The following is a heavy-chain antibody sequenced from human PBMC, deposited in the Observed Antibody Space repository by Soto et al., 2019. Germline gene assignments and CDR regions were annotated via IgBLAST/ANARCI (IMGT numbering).Heavy chain of an antibody. CDR3: ARGGAWTPEGLGY. D-gene: IGHD2-15*01. J-gene: IGHJ4*02. CDR1: GFTFSSFA. CDR2: ISSDVVNY. V-gene: IGHV3-30-3*01. Sequence: QVQLVESGGGVVQPGRSLRLSCAASGFTFSSFAMHWVRQAPGKGLEWLAVISSDVVNYYYAESVKGRFTISKDNSKNAMCLQMNGLGNEDRAVYYCARGGAWTPEGLGYWGQGTLVTVSS.